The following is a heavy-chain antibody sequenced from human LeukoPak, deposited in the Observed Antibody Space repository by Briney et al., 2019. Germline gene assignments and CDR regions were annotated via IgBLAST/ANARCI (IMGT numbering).Heavy chain of an antibody. CDR1: GGSISSSSYY. V-gene: IGHV4-39*07. CDR2: ITHSGST. Sequence: SETLSLTCTVSGGSISSSSYYWSWIRQPPGKGLEWIGEITHSGSTNYNPSLKRPVTISVDTSKNQFSQKLSSVTAADTAVYYCARGRLPDFGVVIAPYYYYYYMDVWGKGTTVTVSS. CDR3: ARGRLPDFGVVIAPYYYYYYMDV. D-gene: IGHD3-3*01. J-gene: IGHJ6*03.